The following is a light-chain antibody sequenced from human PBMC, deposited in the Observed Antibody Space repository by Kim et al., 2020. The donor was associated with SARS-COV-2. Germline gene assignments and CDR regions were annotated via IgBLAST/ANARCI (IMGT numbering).Light chain of an antibody. CDR2: DVS. J-gene: IGLJ1*01. CDR3: SSYTSISTLV. CDR1: SSDVGGYTY. V-gene: IGLV2-14*03. Sequence: GQSIAVACTGTSSDVGGYTYVSWYQQHPGKAPKLVIYDVSNRPSGVSNRFSGSKSGNTASLTISGLQAEDEADYYCSSYTSISTLVFGTGTKVTVL.